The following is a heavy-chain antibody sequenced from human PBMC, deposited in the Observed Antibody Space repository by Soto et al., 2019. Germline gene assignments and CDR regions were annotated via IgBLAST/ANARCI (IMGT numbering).Heavy chain of an antibody. D-gene: IGHD6-19*01. Sequence: QITLKESGPTLVKPTQTLTLTCTFSGFSLTTSGVGVGWIRQPPGKALEWLALIYWNDEKRYSPSLKSRLTITKDTSRNQVVLTMTNMDPMDTATYYCAHRFRWLANFDYWGQGTLVTVSS. V-gene: IGHV2-5*01. CDR3: AHRFRWLANFDY. CDR2: IYWNDEK. J-gene: IGHJ4*02. CDR1: GFSLTTSGVG.